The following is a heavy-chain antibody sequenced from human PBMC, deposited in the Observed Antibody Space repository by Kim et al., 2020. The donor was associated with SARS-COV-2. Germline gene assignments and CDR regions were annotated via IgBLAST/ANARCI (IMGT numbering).Heavy chain of an antibody. CDR2: IYYSGST. CDR3: ARGDYGQPTPTVFDY. Sequence: SETLSLTCTVSGGSISSSSYYWGWIRQPPGKGLEWIGSIYYSGSTYYNPSLKSRVTISVDTSKNQFSLKLSSVTAADTAVYYCARGDYGQPTPTVFDYWGQGTLVTVSS. CDR1: GGSISSSSYY. V-gene: IGHV4-39*01. J-gene: IGHJ4*02. D-gene: IGHD3-16*01.